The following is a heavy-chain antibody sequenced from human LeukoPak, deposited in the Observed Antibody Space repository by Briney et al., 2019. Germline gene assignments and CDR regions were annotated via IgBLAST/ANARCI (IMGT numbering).Heavy chain of an antibody. CDR2: IYPGDSDT. V-gene: IGHV5-51*01. CDR1: GYSFTSYW. Sequence: GESRKISCKGSGYSFTSYWIGWVRQMPGKGLEWMGIIYPGDSDTRYSPSFQGQVIISADKSISTAYLQWSSLKASDTAMYYCVRDYNDAFDIWGQGTMVTVSS. D-gene: IGHD4-11*01. CDR3: VRDYNDAFDI. J-gene: IGHJ3*02.